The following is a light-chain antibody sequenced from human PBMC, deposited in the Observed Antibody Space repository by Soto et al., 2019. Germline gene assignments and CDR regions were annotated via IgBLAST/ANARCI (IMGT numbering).Light chain of an antibody. Sequence: DIQMTQSPSTLSGSVGDRVTITCRASQTISSWLAWYQQKPGKAPKLLIYDASSLESGVPSRFSGRGSGTQFTLTISSLQSEDFAVYYCQQYNNWWTFGQGTKVDIK. CDR2: DAS. CDR1: QTISSW. V-gene: IGKV1-5*01. J-gene: IGKJ1*01. CDR3: QQYNNWWT.